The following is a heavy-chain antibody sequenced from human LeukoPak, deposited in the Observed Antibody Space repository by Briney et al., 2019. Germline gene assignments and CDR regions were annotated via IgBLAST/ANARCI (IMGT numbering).Heavy chain of an antibody. J-gene: IGHJ4*02. CDR1: GFTFSSYW. Sequence: PGGSLRLSCAASGFTFSSYWMSWVRQAPGKGLEWVANIKQDGSEKYYVDSVKGRFTISRDNAKNSLYLQMNSLRSEDTAVYYCARDPPHRDGYNPYFDYWGQGTLVTVSS. CDR3: ARDPPHRDGYNPYFDY. CDR2: IKQDGSEK. V-gene: IGHV3-7*03. D-gene: IGHD5-24*01.